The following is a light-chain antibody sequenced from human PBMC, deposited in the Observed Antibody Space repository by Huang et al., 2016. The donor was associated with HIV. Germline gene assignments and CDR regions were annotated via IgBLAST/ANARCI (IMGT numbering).Light chain of an antibody. Sequence: IQLTQSPSSLSAAIGERVTITCRASQGISSYLAWYQQTPGKAPTLLIYAASTLQSGVPSRFSGSGSGTDFTLTIRSLQPEDFATYYCQQLNSYPPTFGQGTKVEIK. CDR3: QQLNSYPPT. CDR2: AAS. V-gene: IGKV1-9*01. J-gene: IGKJ1*01. CDR1: QGISSY.